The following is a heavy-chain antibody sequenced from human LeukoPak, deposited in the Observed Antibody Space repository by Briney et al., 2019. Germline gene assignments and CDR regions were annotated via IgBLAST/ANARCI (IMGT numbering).Heavy chain of an antibody. CDR3: ARGRQDAMIVVVMTAVSYYLDV. CDR1: GGSFSGYY. D-gene: IGHD3-22*01. V-gene: IGHV4-34*01. CDR2: MNPSGST. Sequence: PSETLSLTCAVYGGSFSGYYWTWIRQTPEKGLEWIGEMNPSGSTNYNPSLKSRVTISVDTSKNQFSLEFSSVTAADTAVYYCARGRQDAMIVVVMTAVSYYLDVWGKGTTVTVS. J-gene: IGHJ6*03.